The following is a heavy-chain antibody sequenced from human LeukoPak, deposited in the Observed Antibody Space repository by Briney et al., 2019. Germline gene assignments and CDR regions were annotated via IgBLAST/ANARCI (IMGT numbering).Heavy chain of an antibody. J-gene: IGHJ4*02. CDR1: GFTFSSYA. V-gene: IGHV3-23*01. Sequence: GGSLRLSCAASGFTFSSYAMSWVRQAPGKGLEWEWVSAISGSGSSTYYADSVKGRFTISRDNSKNTLYLQMNSPRPEDTAVYYCAKGGEGGSHRYFEYWGQGTLVTVSS. CDR2: ISGSGSST. D-gene: IGHD1-26*01. CDR3: AKGGEGGSHRYFEY.